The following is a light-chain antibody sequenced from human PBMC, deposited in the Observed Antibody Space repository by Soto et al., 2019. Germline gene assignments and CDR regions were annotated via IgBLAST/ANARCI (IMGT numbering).Light chain of an antibody. Sequence: QSALTHPAAVSGSPGQSITIACTGTSSGVGGYNYVSWYQQHPGKAPKLLIYEVSNRPSGVSNRFSGSKSGNTASLTISGLQAEDEADYYCSSYTSSSTYVFGTGTKV. CDR2: EVS. J-gene: IGLJ1*01. V-gene: IGLV2-14*01. CDR3: SSYTSSSTYV. CDR1: SSGVGGYNY.